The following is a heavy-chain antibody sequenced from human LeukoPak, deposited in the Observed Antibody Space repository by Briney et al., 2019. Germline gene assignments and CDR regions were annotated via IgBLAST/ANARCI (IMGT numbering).Heavy chain of an antibody. CDR3: ARGSPDY. CDR2: IKQDGSEK. CDR1: GFTFSSYW. D-gene: IGHD3-10*01. J-gene: IGHJ4*02. Sequence: GGSLRLSCAASGFTFSSYWMNWARRAPGKGLEWVANIKQDGSEKLYADSVKGRFTISRDNAKNSLYLQMNSLRAEDTAVYYCARGSPDYWGQGTQVTVSS. V-gene: IGHV3-7*01.